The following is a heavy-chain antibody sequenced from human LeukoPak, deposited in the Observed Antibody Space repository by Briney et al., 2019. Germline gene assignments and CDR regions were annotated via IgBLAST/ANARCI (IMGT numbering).Heavy chain of an antibody. CDR1: GGSFSGYY. CDR3: ARGLYDYVWGSYRTGFDY. D-gene: IGHD3-16*02. Sequence: NPSETLSLTCAVYGGSFSGYYWSWIRQPPGKGLEWIGEINHSGSTNYNPSLKSRVTISVDTSKNQFSLKLSSVTAADTAVYYCARGLYDYVWGSYRTGFDYWGQGTLATVSS. CDR2: INHSGST. V-gene: IGHV4-34*01. J-gene: IGHJ4*02.